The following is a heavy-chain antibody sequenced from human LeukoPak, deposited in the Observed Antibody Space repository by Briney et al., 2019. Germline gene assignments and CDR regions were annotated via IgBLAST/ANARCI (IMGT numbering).Heavy chain of an antibody. J-gene: IGHJ4*02. V-gene: IGHV4-31*03. CDR1: GGSISSGGYY. Sequence: PSQTLSLTCTVSGGSISSGGYYWSWIRQHPGKGLEWIGYIYYSGSTHYNPSLKSRVTISVDTSKNQLSLKVTSVTAADTAVYYCARRYSYGFGPFDYWGQGTLVTVSS. D-gene: IGHD5-18*01. CDR2: IYYSGST. CDR3: ARRYSYGFGPFDY.